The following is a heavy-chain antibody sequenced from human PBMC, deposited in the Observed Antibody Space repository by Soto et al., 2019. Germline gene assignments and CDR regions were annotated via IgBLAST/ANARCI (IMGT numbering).Heavy chain of an antibody. V-gene: IGHV4-59*01. CDR1: GGSISSYY. CDR3: ARGHSGYDSPFDY. J-gene: IGHJ4*02. D-gene: IGHD5-12*01. Sequence: QVQLQESGPGLVKPSETLSLTCTVSGGSISSYYWSWIRQPPGKGLEWIGYIYYSGSTNYNPSLKSRVTISVDRSKNQFSLKLSSVTAADTAVYYCARGHSGYDSPFDYWGQGTLVTVSS. CDR2: IYYSGST.